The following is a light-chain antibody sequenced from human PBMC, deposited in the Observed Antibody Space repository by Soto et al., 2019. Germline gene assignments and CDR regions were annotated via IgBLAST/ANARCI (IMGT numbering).Light chain of an antibody. V-gene: IGKV3-20*01. CDR2: GAS. CDR3: HHYGGSPIT. CDR1: QSVGSS. Sequence: EIVMTQSPATLSVSPGERATLSCRASQSVGSSLAWYQHKPGQAPRLLIYGASSRATGIPDRFSGSGSGTDFTLTISRLEPEDFAVYYCHHYGGSPITFGQGTRLEIK. J-gene: IGKJ5*01.